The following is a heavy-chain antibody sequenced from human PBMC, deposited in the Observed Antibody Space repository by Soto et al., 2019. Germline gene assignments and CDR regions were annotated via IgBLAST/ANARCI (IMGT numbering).Heavy chain of an antibody. Sequence: QVQLVESGGGVVQPGRSLRLSCVASGFTFSNHGMHWVRQAPGKGLALVAVISFEGSITSYPDSVKGRFTISRDDSTNTVYLQMNSLRAEDTAVYFGARDSGVGSCRGGSCYTSNWFDPWGQGTLVTVSS. CDR3: ARDSGVGSCRGGSCYTSNWFDP. CDR1: GFTFSNHG. V-gene: IGHV3-30*03. CDR2: ISFEGSIT. D-gene: IGHD2-15*01. J-gene: IGHJ5*02.